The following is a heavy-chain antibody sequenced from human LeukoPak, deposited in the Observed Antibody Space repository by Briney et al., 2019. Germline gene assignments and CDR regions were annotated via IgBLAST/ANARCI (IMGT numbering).Heavy chain of an antibody. CDR2: IYPSDSDT. CDR1: GFSLTSYW. J-gene: IGHJ4*02. Sequence: SGESLKISCKGSGFSLTSYWIGWVRQMPGKGLEWMGIIYPSDSDTTYSPSFQGQVTISADKSISTAYLQWSSLKASDTAIYYCARRELGILYYFDYWGQGTLVTVSS. CDR3: ARRELGILYYFDY. V-gene: IGHV5-51*01. D-gene: IGHD7-27*01.